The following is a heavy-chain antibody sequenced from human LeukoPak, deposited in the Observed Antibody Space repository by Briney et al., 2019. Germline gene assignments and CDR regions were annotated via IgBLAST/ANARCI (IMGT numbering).Heavy chain of an antibody. CDR2: MNLYTGNT. Sequence: ASVKVSCKASGGTFSSYAISWVRQAPGQGLEWMGWMNLYTGNTAYAQKFQGRVTITRDTSITTAYMELSSLRSEDTAVYYCARARVTGDYYYYYMDIWGKGTTVIVSS. D-gene: IGHD1-20*01. CDR3: ARARVTGDYYYYYMDI. J-gene: IGHJ6*03. V-gene: IGHV1-8*03. CDR1: GGTFSSYA.